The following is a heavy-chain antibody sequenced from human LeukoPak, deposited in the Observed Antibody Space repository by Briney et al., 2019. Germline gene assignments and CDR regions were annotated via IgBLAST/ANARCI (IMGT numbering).Heavy chain of an antibody. D-gene: IGHD2-2*01. Sequence: GSSVKVSCKASGGTFSSSALTWVRQVPGQGLEWMGCIIAVFGTANYAQKFQGRVTITTDESTTTAYMELGSLRSEDTAIYYCASVVVPVASGDYYYYYMDVWGQGTTVTVSS. CDR2: IIAVFGTA. CDR3: ASVVVPVASGDYYYYYMDV. J-gene: IGHJ6*03. V-gene: IGHV1-69*05. CDR1: GGTFSSSA.